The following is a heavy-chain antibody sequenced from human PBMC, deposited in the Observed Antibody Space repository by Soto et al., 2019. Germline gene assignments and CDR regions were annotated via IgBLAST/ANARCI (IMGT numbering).Heavy chain of an antibody. V-gene: IGHV4-59*08. CDR3: ARHGQILEWLLPLGYYYMDV. D-gene: IGHD3-3*01. J-gene: IGHJ6*03. CDR2: IYYSGST. Sequence: SETLSLTCTVSGGSISSYYWSWIRQPPGKGLEWIGYIYYSGSTNYNPSLKSRVTISVGTSKNQFSLKLSSVTAADTAVYYCARHGQILEWLLPLGYYYMDVWGKGTTVTV. CDR1: GGSISSYY.